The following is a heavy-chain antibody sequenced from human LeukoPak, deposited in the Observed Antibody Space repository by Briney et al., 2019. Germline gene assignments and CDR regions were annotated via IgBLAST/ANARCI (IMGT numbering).Heavy chain of an antibody. D-gene: IGHD3-9*01. CDR3: AMDLTGPLDY. CDR1: GFTFSSYW. CDR2: IKQDGSEK. J-gene: IGHJ4*02. V-gene: IGHV3-7*04. Sequence: GGSLRLSCAASGFTFSSYWMSWVRQAPGKGLEWVANIKQDGSEKYYVDSVKGRFTISRDNAKNSLYLQKNSLRAEDTAVYHCAMDLTGPLDYWGQGTLVTVSS.